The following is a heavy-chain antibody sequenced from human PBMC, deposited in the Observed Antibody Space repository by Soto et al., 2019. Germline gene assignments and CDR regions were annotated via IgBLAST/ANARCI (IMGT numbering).Heavy chain of an antibody. Sequence: EVQLVESGGGLVQPGGSLRLSCAASGFTFSSYEMNWVRQAPGKGLEWVSYISSSGSTIYYADSVKGRFTISRDNAKNSLYLQMNSLRAEDTAVYYCARVGLYCGMDVWGQGTTVTVSS. V-gene: IGHV3-48*03. CDR2: ISSSGSTI. D-gene: IGHD2-15*01. CDR1: GFTFSSYE. J-gene: IGHJ6*02. CDR3: ARVGLYCGMDV.